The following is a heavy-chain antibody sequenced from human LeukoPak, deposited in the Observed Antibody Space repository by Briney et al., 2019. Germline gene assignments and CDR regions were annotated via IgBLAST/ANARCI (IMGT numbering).Heavy chain of an antibody. CDR3: PKMQGYFDL. CDR2: ITGSGDNT. J-gene: IGHJ2*01. Sequence: PGGSLRLSCAASGFTFTSQGMAWVRQAPAKGLEWVSAITGSGDNTYYADSVKGRFTISRNNSKNTLYLQMNSLSPEDTAVYYCPKMQGYFDLWGRGTLVTVSS. V-gene: IGHV3-23*01. CDR1: GFTFTSQG.